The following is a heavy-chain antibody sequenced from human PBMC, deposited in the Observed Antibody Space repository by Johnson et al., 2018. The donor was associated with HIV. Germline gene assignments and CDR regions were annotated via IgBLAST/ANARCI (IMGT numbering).Heavy chain of an antibody. CDR3: AKETRDSRSAFDV. CDR1: GFTFTSFS. J-gene: IGHJ3*01. D-gene: IGHD4-11*01. CDR2: ILYDGTVE. V-gene: IGHV3-30*04. Sequence: QVQLVESGGGVVQPGRSLTLSCAASGFTFTSFSMHWVRQTPGKGLEWVAVILYDGTVEKYADSVKGRFTISRDNSKNTVFLQMNNLRPEDTAVYYCAKETRDSRSAFDVWGQGTLVTVSS.